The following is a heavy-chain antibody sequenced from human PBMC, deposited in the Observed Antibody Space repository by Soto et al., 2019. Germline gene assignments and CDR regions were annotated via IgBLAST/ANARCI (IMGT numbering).Heavy chain of an antibody. J-gene: IGHJ6*02. CDR2: ISAYNGNT. D-gene: IGHD2-2*01. CDR3: AREALVPAAISLWYYYYGMDV. V-gene: IGHV1-18*01. Sequence: VASVKVSCKASGYTFTSYGISWVRQAPGQGLEWMGWISAYNGNTNYAQKLQGRVTMTTDTSTSTAYMELRSLRSDDTAVYYCAREALVPAAISLWYYYYGMDVWGQGTTVTVSS. CDR1: GYTFTSYG.